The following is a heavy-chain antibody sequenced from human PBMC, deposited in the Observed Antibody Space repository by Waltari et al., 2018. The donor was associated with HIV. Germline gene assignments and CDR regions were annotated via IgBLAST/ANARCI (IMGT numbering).Heavy chain of an antibody. D-gene: IGHD3-10*01. Sequence: QLQLQESGPGLVKPSETLSLTCTVSGGSISSSSYYWGWIRQPPGMGLEWIGSIYYSGSTFYNPSLKSRVTISVDTSKNQFSLKLSSVTAADTAVYYCARGSSGSYYVNSYYYYYGMDVWGQGTTVTVSS. CDR3: ARGSSGSYYVNSYYYYYGMDV. CDR2: IYYSGST. V-gene: IGHV4-39*01. CDR1: GGSISSSSYY. J-gene: IGHJ6*02.